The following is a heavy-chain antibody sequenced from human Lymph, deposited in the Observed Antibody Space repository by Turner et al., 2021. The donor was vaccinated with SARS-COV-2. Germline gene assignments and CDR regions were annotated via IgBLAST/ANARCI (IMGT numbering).Heavy chain of an antibody. J-gene: IGHJ1*01. CDR3: AKDERYAEYFQH. Sequence: EVQLLESGGGLLQPGGSLSLSFAASGFTFSSYAMSWVRQAPGKGLEWVSAISGSGGSTYYADSVKGRFTISRDNSKNTLYLKMNSLRAEDTAVYYCAKDERYAEYFQHWGQGTLVTVSS. V-gene: IGHV3-23*01. CDR2: ISGSGGST. CDR1: GFTFSSYA. D-gene: IGHD1-1*01.